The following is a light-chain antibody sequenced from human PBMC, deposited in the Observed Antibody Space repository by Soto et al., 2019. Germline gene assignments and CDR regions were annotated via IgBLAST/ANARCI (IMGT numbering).Light chain of an antibody. CDR2: DAS. Sequence: QMTQSPSTLSASIGDRVTITCRASQNINNWIAWYQQKPGKAPKFLIYDASTLESGVPSRFSGSGFGTEFSLTISSLQPEDVGSYYCQHMRTFGQGTKVDIK. CDR1: QNINNW. J-gene: IGKJ1*01. V-gene: IGKV1-5*01. CDR3: QHMRT.